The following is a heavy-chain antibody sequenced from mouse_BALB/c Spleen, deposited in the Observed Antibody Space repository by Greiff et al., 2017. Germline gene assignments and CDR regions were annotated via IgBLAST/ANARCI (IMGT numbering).Heavy chain of an antibody. V-gene: IGHV1-7*01. J-gene: IGHJ4*01. D-gene: IGHD3-1*01. Sequence: VQLQESGAELAKPGASVKMSCKASGYTFTSYWMHWVKQRPGQGLEWIGYINPSTGYTEYNQKFKDKATLTADKSSSTAYMQLSSLTSEDSAVYYGVRDLSSATSRPDAMDYWGQGTSVTVSA. CDR1: GYTFTSYW. CDR2: INPSTGYT. CDR3: VRDLSSATSRPDAMDY.